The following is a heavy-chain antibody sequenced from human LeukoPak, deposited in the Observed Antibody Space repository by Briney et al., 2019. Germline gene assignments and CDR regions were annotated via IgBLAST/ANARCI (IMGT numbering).Heavy chain of an antibody. V-gene: IGHV4-39*01. CDR3: ARRGILDLQICNWFDP. D-gene: IGHD3-3*01. CDR2: IYSSGNS. Sequence: SETLSLTCSLSGDSITTNSYWWGWIRQSPGKGLEWIGSIYSSGNSYYNPSLKSRATISPDTSKNQYSLRLTSVTAADTAVYYCARRGILDLQICNWFDPWGQGILVTVSS. CDR1: GDSITTNSYW. J-gene: IGHJ5*02.